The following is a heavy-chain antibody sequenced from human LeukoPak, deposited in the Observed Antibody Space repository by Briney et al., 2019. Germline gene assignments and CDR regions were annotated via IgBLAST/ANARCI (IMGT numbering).Heavy chain of an antibody. CDR1: GSSFSTYW. V-gene: IGHV3-21*06. J-gene: IGHJ4*02. Sequence: PGGSLRLSCLDSGSSFSTYWMSWVRQAPGKGLEWVASISSSSSHTYYADSVKGRFTISRDNAENSLFLQMNSLRDEDTAVYYCARDDGSGYYAQSPDYWGQGILVTVSS. CDR2: ISSSSSHT. D-gene: IGHD3-22*01. CDR3: ARDDGSGYYAQSPDY.